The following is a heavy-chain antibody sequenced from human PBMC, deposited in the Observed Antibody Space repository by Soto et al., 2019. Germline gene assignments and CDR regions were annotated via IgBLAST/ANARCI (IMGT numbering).Heavy chain of an antibody. CDR1: GFTFSSNA. J-gene: IGHJ4*02. CDR3: ARDSILSGTTRPPPLDY. D-gene: IGHD4-17*01. CDR2: MSYDGSNE. Sequence: QVQLVESGGGVVQPGRSLRLSCAASGFTFSSNAMHWVRQAPGKGLEWVAVMSYDGSNEYYADSVKGRFTISRDNSKNTLYLQMNSLRAGDTAVYYCARDSILSGTTRPPPLDYWGQGTLVTVSS. V-gene: IGHV3-30-3*01.